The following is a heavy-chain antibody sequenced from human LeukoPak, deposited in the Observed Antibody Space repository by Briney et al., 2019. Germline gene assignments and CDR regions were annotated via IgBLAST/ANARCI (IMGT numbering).Heavy chain of an antibody. D-gene: IGHD3-10*01. CDR1: GGSISSSSYY. Sequence: SETLSLTCTVSGGSISSSSYYWGWIRQPPGKGLEWIGSIYYSGSTYYSPSLKSRVTISVDTSKNQFSLKLSSVTAADTAVYYCARARITMVGGVIITSWFDPWGQGTLVTVSS. CDR2: IYYSGST. V-gene: IGHV4-39*07. J-gene: IGHJ5*02. CDR3: ARARITMVGGVIITSWFDP.